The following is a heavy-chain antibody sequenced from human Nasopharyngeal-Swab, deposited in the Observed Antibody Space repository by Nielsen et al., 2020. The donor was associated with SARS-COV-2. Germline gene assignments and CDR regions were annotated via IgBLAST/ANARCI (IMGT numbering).Heavy chain of an antibody. CDR2: IIPIFGTV. CDR3: ARDSSDSYYGMDV. J-gene: IGHJ6*02. CDR1: GGTFSSYA. Sequence: SVKVSCKASGGTFSSYAISWVRQAPGQGLEWMGGIIPIFGTVNYAQKFQGRVTITADKSTSTAYMELSSLRSEDTAVYYCARDSSDSYYGMDVWGQGTTVTVSS. V-gene: IGHV1-69*06.